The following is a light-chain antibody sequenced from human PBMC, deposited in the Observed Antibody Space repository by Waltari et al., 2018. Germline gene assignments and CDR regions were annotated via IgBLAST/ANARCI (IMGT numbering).Light chain of an antibody. CDR1: STDVGGYNS. V-gene: IGLV2-14*01. J-gene: IGLJ2*01. CDR2: DVS. CDR3: SSQSSNDVVL. Sequence: QSALTQPASVSGSPGQSVTIFCAGTSTDVGGYNSVSWYQGHPGQAPRVIIYDVSDRPSGVSDRFSGSKSGNTASLTISGLQAEDEADYYCSSQSSNDVVLFGGGTKLTVL.